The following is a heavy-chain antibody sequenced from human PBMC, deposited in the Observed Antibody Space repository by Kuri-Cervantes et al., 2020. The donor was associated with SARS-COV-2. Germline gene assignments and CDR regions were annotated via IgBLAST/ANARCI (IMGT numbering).Heavy chain of an antibody. Sequence: ASVKVSCKASGYTFTSYDINWVRQATGQGLEWMGWMNPNSGNTGHAQKFQGRVTMTRDTSISTAYMEVRSLRSEDTAVYYCARVKYDILTDHYGMDVWGQGTTVTVSS. CDR1: GYTFTSYD. CDR2: MNPNSGNT. V-gene: IGHV1-8*01. J-gene: IGHJ6*02. D-gene: IGHD3-9*01. CDR3: ARVKYDILTDHYGMDV.